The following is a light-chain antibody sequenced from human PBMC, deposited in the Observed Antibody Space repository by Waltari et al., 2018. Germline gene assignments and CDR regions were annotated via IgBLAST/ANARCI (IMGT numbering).Light chain of an antibody. CDR1: NSDVGAYYR. V-gene: IGLV2-18*02. CDR3: ASYTPSSALV. J-gene: IGLJ2*01. Sequence: QSALTQPPSVSVSPGHSVTIACTGSNSDVGAYYRVYWYQQSPGTAPNVVIYEVSNRPSGVPDRFSGSKSGNTASLTISGLQAEDEADYYCASYTPSSALVFGGGTKVTVL. CDR2: EVS.